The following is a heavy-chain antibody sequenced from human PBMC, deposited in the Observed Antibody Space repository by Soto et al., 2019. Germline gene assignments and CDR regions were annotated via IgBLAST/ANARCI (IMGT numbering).Heavy chain of an antibody. J-gene: IGHJ5*02. CDR3: ARGQRNARMVRGILGFFGP. D-gene: IGHD3-10*01. V-gene: IGHV4-34*01. CDR1: GAPFNNYP. CDR2: INHAGDT. Sequence: SDTLSLTRHVPGAPFNNYPRSLFLQSPGKGLDWFGDINHAGDTYYNPSLKSRLVISVDTSKSQFSLRLSSVTAADTVVCFCARGQRNARMVRGILGFFGPWCHGSLLTVSS.